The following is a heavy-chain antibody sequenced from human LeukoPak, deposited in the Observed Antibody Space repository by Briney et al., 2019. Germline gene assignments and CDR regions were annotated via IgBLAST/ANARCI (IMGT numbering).Heavy chain of an antibody. CDR1: GYTFTSYA. J-gene: IGHJ4*02. V-gene: IGHV1-3*01. CDR2: INAGNGNT. Sequence: ASVKVSCKASGYTFTSYAMHWVRQAPGQRLEWMGWINAGNGNTKYSQKFQGRVTITRDTSASTAYMELSSLRSEDTAVYYCARDLSGSGIAVAGVEIDYWGQGTLVTVSS. CDR3: ARDLSGSGIAVAGVEIDY. D-gene: IGHD6-19*01.